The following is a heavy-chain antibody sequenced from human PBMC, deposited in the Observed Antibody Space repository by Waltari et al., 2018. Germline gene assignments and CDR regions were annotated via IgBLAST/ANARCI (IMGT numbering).Heavy chain of an antibody. CDR1: GYSISSGYY. Sequence: QVQLQESGPGLVKPSETLSLTCAVSGYSISSGYYWGWIRQPPGKGLEWIGSIYHSGRTYDNPSLRSRVTISVDTAKNQFSLKLSSVTAADTAVYYCAREGRSSGWYQADYWGQGTLVTVSS. CDR2: IYHSGRT. J-gene: IGHJ4*02. D-gene: IGHD6-19*01. V-gene: IGHV4-38-2*02. CDR3: AREGRSSGWYQADY.